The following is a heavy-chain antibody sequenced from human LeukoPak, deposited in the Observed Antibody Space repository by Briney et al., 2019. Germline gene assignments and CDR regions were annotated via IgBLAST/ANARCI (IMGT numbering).Heavy chain of an antibody. V-gene: IGHV3-21*04. Sequence: GGSLRLSCAASGFTFSSYSMNWVRQAPGKGLEWVSSISSSSSYIYYADSVKGRFTISRDNSKNTLYLQMNSLRAEDTAVYYCVSGGGGGNPFDYWGQGTLVIVSS. CDR2: ISSSSSYI. J-gene: IGHJ4*02. CDR1: GFTFSSYS. D-gene: IGHD4-23*01. CDR3: VSGGGGGNPFDY.